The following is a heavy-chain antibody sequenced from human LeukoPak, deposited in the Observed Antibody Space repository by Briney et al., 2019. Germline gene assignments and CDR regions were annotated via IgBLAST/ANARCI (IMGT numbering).Heavy chain of an antibody. CDR3: ARDPHYYDSSDTYYYYYMDV. CDR1: GFTFSSYS. D-gene: IGHD3-22*01. Sequence: GGSLRLFCAASGFTFSSYSMNWVRQAPGKGLQWVSSISISSRYIYYADSVKGRFTISRDNAKNSLYLQMNRLRAEDTAVYYCARDPHYYDSSDTYYYYYMDVWGKGTTVTVSS. V-gene: IGHV3-21*01. CDR2: ISISSRYI. J-gene: IGHJ6*03.